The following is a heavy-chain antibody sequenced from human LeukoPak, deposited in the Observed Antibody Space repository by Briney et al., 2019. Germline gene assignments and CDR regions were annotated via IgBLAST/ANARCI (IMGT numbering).Heavy chain of an antibody. D-gene: IGHD3-16*01. CDR3: TRDVREAYDI. V-gene: IGHV3-7*01. Sequence: GGSLRLSCEASGFRFGGFWMNWFRQAPGKGPERVANINQDGSEKLYVDSVKGRFTISRDNAKNSLYLQMNSLRVEDTAVYYCTRDVREAYDIWGHGTMVTVSS. CDR1: GFRFGGFW. J-gene: IGHJ3*02. CDR2: INQDGSEK.